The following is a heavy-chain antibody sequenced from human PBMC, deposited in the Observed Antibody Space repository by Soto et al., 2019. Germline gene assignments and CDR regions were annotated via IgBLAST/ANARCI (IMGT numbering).Heavy chain of an antibody. Sequence: SETLSLTCTVSGGSISSYYWSWIRQPAGKGLEWIGRIYTSGSTNYNPSLKSRVTMSVDTSKNQFSLKLRSVTAADTAVYYCARGGYSYGYSDYWGQGTLVTVSS. D-gene: IGHD5-18*01. J-gene: IGHJ4*02. CDR1: GGSISSYY. V-gene: IGHV4-4*07. CDR3: ARGGYSYGYSDY. CDR2: IYTSGST.